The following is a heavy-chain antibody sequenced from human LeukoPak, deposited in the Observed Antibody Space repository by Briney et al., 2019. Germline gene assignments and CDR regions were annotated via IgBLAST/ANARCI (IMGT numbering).Heavy chain of an antibody. CDR1: GFTFNSYS. CDR3: AREDDSSGYPYDY. D-gene: IGHD3-22*01. CDR2: ISSSSSYI. J-gene: IGHJ4*02. Sequence: GGALRISCAASGFTFNSYSMNWVRPGPGEGLEGVSSISSSSSYIYYADSVKGRFTISRDNAKNSLYLQMNSLRAEDTAVYYCAREDDSSGYPYDYWGQGTLVTVSS. V-gene: IGHV3-21*01.